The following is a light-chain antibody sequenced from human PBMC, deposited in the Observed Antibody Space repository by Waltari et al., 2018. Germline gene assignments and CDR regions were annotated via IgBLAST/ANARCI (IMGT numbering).Light chain of an antibody. Sequence: DIVMTQSPDSLAVSLGESVTINFRSSQNLLYNSDNKNYLAWFQQKPGQPPKLLIYWASTRESGVPDRFSGSGSGTEFTLTISSLQAADVAVYYCQQCYSTPYTFGQGTKLEIK. CDR2: WAS. CDR3: QQCYSTPYT. CDR1: QNLLYNSDNKNY. J-gene: IGKJ2*01. V-gene: IGKV4-1*01.